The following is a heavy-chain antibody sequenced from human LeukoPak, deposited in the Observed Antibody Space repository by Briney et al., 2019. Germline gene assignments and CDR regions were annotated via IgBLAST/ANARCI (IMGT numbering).Heavy chain of an antibody. D-gene: IGHD6-19*01. CDR1: GFTFSSYG. V-gene: IGHV3-30*02. J-gene: IGHJ4*02. CDR2: IRYDGSNK. Sequence: PGGSLRLSCAASGFTFSSYGMHWVRQAPGKGLEWVAFIRYDGSNKYYADSVKGRFTISRDNSKNTLYLQMNSLRAEDTAVYYCAGSGWSRTPYYFDYWGQGTLVTVSS. CDR3: AGSGWSRTPYYFDY.